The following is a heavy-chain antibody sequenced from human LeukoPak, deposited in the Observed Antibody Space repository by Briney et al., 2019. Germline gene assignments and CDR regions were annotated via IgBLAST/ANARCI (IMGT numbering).Heavy chain of an antibody. CDR3: GRGMALVLDDYGDYSTAYGMDV. CDR1: GFTFSSYE. V-gene: IGHV3-48*03. J-gene: IGHJ6*04. D-gene: IGHD4-17*01. CDR2: ISRSGSNI. Sequence: GGSLRLSCAASGFTFSSYEMNWVRQAPGKGLEWVSYISRSGSNIYYADSVKGRFTISRDNAKNSLYLQMNSLRAEDTAVYYCGRGMALVLDDYGDYSTAYGMDVWGKGTTVTVSS.